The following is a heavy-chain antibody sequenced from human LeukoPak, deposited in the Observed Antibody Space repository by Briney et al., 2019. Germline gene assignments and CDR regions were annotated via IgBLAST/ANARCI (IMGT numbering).Heavy chain of an antibody. CDR3: ADPFADAFDL. CDR1: GFTVSSNY. CDR2: IYSGGST. Sequence: SGGSLRLSCAASGFTVSSNYMSWVRQAPGKGLEWVSVIYSGGSTYYADSVKGRFTISRDNAKNTLCLQMNSLRAEDTAVYYCADPFADAFDLWGRGTMVTVSS. D-gene: IGHD3-3*01. J-gene: IGHJ3*01. V-gene: IGHV3-66*01.